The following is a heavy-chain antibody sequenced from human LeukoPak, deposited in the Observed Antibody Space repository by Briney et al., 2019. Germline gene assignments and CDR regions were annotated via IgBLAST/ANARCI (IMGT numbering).Heavy chain of an antibody. CDR1: GGSISSGDYY. CDR2: IYYSGST. D-gene: IGHD3-3*01. V-gene: IGHV4-30-4*01. CDR3: ARDLRIWSGATYYFDY. Sequence: SETLSLTCTVSGGSISSGDYYWSWIRQPPGKGLEWIGYIYYSGSTYYNPSLKSRVTISVDTSKNQFSLKLSSVTAADTAVYYCARDLRIWSGATYYFDYWGQGTLVTVSS. J-gene: IGHJ4*02.